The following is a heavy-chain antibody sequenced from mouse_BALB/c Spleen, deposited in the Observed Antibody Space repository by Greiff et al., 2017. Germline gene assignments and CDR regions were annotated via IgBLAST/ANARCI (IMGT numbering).Heavy chain of an antibody. CDR1: GFAFNDYY. Sequence: EVQLQQSGAELVRPGALVKLSCQASGFAFNDYYMHWVKQRPEQGLEWIGWIYPENGNTIYDRKFQGKASITADTTSNTAYMQLSSLTSEDTAVYYGAREEGGAWFAYWGQGTLVTVSA. V-gene: IGHV14-1*02. J-gene: IGHJ3*01. CDR2: IYPENGNT. CDR3: AREEGGAWFAY.